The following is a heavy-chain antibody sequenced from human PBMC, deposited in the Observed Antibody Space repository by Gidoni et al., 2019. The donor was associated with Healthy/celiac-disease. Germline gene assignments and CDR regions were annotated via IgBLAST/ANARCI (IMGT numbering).Heavy chain of an antibody. D-gene: IGHD5-18*01. CDR1: GGYFSGYY. CDR3: ARGLRIQLWPQGFDY. Sequence: QVQLQQWGAGLLKPSETLSLTCAVYGGYFSGYYWSWIRQPPGKGLEWIGEINHSGSTNYNPSLKSRVTISVDTSKNQFSLKLSSVTAADTAVYYCARGLRIQLWPQGFDYWGQGTLVTVSS. CDR2: INHSGST. J-gene: IGHJ4*02. V-gene: IGHV4-34*01.